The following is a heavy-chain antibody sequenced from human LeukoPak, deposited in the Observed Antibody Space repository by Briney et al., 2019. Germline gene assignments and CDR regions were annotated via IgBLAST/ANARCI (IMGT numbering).Heavy chain of an antibody. Sequence: PGGSLRLSCAASGFTFSSYSMNWVRQAPGKGLEWVSYISGSSSTIYYADSVKGRFTISRDNAKNSLYLQMNSLRAEDTAVYYCAKALGVRGVFDYWGQGTLVTVSS. J-gene: IGHJ4*02. CDR1: GFTFSSYS. CDR3: AKALGVRGVFDY. CDR2: ISGSSSTI. V-gene: IGHV3-48*01. D-gene: IGHD3-10*01.